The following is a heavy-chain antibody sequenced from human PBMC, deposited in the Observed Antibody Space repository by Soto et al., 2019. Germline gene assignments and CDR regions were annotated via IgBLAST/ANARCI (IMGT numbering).Heavy chain of an antibody. CDR3: ARVVYSSGRSGDMDV. J-gene: IGHJ6*02. V-gene: IGHV1-69*02. CDR2: IIPILGIA. D-gene: IGHD6-19*01. Sequence: QVQLVQSGAEVKKPGSSVKVSCKASGGTFSSYTISWVRQAPGQGLEWMGRIIPILGIANYAQKFQGRVTITADKSTSTAYMELSSLRSEDTAVYYCARVVYSSGRSGDMDVWGQGTTVTVSS. CDR1: GGTFSSYT.